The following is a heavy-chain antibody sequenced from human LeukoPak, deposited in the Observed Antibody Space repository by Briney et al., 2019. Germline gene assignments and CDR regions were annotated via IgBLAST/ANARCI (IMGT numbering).Heavy chain of an antibody. D-gene: IGHD6-19*01. CDR1: GYTFTDYY. V-gene: IGHV1-46*01. Sequence: GASVKVSCKASGYTFTDYYMHWVRQAPGQGLEWVGIINPSGSSTNYAQKFQDRVTMTRDTSTSTLYMELSSLRSEDTAVYFCARGSEALARTLDYWGQGTLVTVSS. CDR2: INPSGSST. CDR3: ARGSEALARTLDY. J-gene: IGHJ4*02.